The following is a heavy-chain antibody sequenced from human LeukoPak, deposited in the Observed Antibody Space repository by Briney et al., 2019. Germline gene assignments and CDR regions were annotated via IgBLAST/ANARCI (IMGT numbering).Heavy chain of an antibody. V-gene: IGHV4-39*07. D-gene: IGHD3-22*01. Sequence: PSETLSLTCTVSGGSISSSSYYWGWIRQPPGKGLEWIGSIYHSGSTYYNPSLKSRVTISVDTSKNQFSLKLSSVTAADTAVYYCARILGFYDSSGYPHRFLPYYFDYWGQGTLVTVSS. J-gene: IGHJ4*02. CDR3: ARILGFYDSSGYPHRFLPYYFDY. CDR2: IYHSGST. CDR1: GGSISSSSYY.